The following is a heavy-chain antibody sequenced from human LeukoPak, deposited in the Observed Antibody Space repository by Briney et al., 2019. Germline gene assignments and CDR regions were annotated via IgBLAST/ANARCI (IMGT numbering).Heavy chain of an antibody. V-gene: IGHV1-2*02. D-gene: IGHD6-19*01. CDR3: ARGTALSGTSDYLDS. Sequence: GASVKVSCKASGYTFTGHYMHWVRQAPGQGLEWMGWINPYSGGTHYALIFQDRVTMTRDTSISTAYMELSRLRSEDTAVYYCARGTALSGTSDYLDSWGQGTLVTVSS. CDR2: INPYSGGT. J-gene: IGHJ4*02. CDR1: GYTFTGHY.